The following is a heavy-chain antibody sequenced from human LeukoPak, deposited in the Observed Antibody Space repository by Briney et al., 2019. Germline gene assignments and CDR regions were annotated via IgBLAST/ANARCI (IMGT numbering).Heavy chain of an antibody. CDR2: IYHSGST. D-gene: IGHD3-10*01. J-gene: IGHJ4*02. Sequence: SETLSLTCTVSGGSISSYYWGWIRQPPGKGLEWIGSIYHSGSTYYNPSLKSRVTISVDTSKNQFSLKLSSVTAADTAVYYCARASYYYGSGSYYIEQYYFDYWGQGTLVTVSS. CDR3: ARASYYYGSGSYYIEQYYFDY. CDR1: GGSISSYY. V-gene: IGHV4-38-2*02.